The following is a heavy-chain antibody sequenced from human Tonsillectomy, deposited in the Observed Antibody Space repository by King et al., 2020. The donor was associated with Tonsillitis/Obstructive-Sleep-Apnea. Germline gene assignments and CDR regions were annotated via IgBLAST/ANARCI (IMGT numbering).Heavy chain of an antibody. V-gene: IGHV4-34*01. CDR3: ARVRTVTTTFTSYYYYMDV. CDR1: GGSFSGYY. J-gene: IGHJ6*03. Sequence: VQLQQWGAGLLKPSETLSLTCAVYGGSFSGYYWSWIRQPPAKGLEWIGEINHSGSTNYNPSLKSRVTISVDTSKNQFSLKLSSVTAADTAVYYCARVRTVTTTFTSYYYYMDVWGKGTTVTVSS. D-gene: IGHD4-17*01. CDR2: INHSGST.